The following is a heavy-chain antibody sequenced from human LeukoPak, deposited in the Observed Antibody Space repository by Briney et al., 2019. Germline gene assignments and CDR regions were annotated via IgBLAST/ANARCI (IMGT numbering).Heavy chain of an antibody. CDR1: GGSFSGYY. D-gene: IGHD1-1*01. V-gene: IGHV4-4*07. CDR3: VRDGRRGSFGDAFDI. Sequence: PSETLSLTCAVYGGSFSGYYWSWIRQPAGKGLEWIGRIYNSDTTNYTPSLKSRVTISIDTSKNQFSLKLSSVTAADTAVYYCVRDGRRGSFGDAFDIWGLGTVVIVSS. CDR2: IYNSDTT. J-gene: IGHJ3*02.